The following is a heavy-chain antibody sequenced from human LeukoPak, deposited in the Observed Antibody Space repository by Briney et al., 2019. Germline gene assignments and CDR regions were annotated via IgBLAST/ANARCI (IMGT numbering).Heavy chain of an antibody. CDR1: GFPLTSYS. CDR2: ISASGSNI. D-gene: IGHD1-1*01. Sequence: GSLRLFCAGSGFPLTSYSLNWVRQAPGERVEWVSYISASGSNIYYLDAVKGRFTVSRDNAMSSLFLQMDRPRAEGTAIYYCVRVKGTYFDFWGQGTLVTVSS. V-gene: IGHV3-48*01. J-gene: IGHJ4*02. CDR3: VRVKGTYFDF.